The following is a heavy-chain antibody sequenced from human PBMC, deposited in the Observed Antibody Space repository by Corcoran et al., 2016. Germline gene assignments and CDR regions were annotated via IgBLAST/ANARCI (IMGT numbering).Heavy chain of an antibody. V-gene: IGHV3-48*04. J-gene: IGHJ6*02. CDR1: GFTFSSYS. CDR2: ISSISSTI. Sequence: EVQLVESGGGLVQPGGSLRLSCAASGFTFSSYSMNWVRQAPGKGLEWVSYISSISSTIYYADSVKGRFTISRDNAKNSLYLQMNSLRAEDTAVYYCARGTDCSSTSCYFYYYYYYGMDVWGQGTTVTVSS. D-gene: IGHD2-2*01. CDR3: ARGTDCSSTSCYFYYYYYYGMDV.